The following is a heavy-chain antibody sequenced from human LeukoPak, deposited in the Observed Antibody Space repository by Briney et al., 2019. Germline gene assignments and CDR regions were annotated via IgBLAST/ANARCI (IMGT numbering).Heavy chain of an antibody. V-gene: IGHV3-21*01. J-gene: IGHJ4*02. Sequence: PGGSLRLSCAASGFTFSSYSMNGVRQAPGKGLEWVSSISSSSSYIYYADPVKGRFTISRDNAKNSLYLQMNSLRAEDTAVYYCARDMKDTAMVTDYWGQGTLVTVSS. CDR1: GFTFSSYS. CDR2: ISSSSSYI. D-gene: IGHD5-18*01. CDR3: ARDMKDTAMVTDY.